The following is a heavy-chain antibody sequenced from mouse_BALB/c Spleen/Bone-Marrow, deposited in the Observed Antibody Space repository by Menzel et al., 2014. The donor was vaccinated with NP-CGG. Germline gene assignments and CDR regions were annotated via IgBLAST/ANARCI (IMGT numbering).Heavy chain of an antibody. J-gene: IGHJ3*01. V-gene: IGHV1-69*02. D-gene: IGHD2-1*01. CDR2: IDPSDSEA. CDR3: ARDHFYSGNCEFAY. Sequence: VKLVESGAELVKPGAPVKLSCKASGYTFTSYWMNWVKQRPGRGLEWIGRIDPSDSEAHYNQKFKDKATLTVDKSSSTAYIQLSSLTSEDSAVYYCARDHFYSGNCEFAYWGQGTLVTVSA. CDR1: GYTFTSYW.